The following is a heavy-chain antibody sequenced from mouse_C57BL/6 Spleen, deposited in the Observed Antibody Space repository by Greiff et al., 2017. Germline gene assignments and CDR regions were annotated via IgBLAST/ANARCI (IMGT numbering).Heavy chain of an antibody. J-gene: IGHJ3*01. CDR2: INYDGSST. V-gene: IGHV5-16*01. Sequence: EVQGVASEGGLVQPGSSMKLSCTASGFTFSDYYMAWVRQVPEKGLEWVANINYDGSSTYYLDSLKSRFIISRDNAKNILYLQMSSLKSEDTATYYCARDPHYYGSSPWFAYWGQGTLVTVSA. CDR1: GFTFSDYY. D-gene: IGHD1-1*01. CDR3: ARDPHYYGSSPWFAY.